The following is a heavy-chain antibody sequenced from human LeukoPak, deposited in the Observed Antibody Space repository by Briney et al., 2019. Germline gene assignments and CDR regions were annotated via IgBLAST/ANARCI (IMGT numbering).Heavy chain of an antibody. CDR3: GARESVWYGTYGMDV. V-gene: IGHV4-4*07. Sequence: PSETLSLTCTVSGGSISSYYWSWIRQPAGKGLEWIGRIYTSGSTNYNPSLKSRVTMSVDTSKNQFSLKLSSVTAADTAVYYCGARESVWYGTYGMDVWGQGTTVTVSS. CDR2: IYTSGST. CDR1: GGSISSYY. D-gene: IGHD6-19*01. J-gene: IGHJ6*02.